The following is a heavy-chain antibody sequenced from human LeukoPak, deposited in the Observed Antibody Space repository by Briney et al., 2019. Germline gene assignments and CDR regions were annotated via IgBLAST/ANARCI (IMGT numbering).Heavy chain of an antibody. CDR2: IYHSGST. Sequence: SETLSLTCAVSGGSISSSNWWSWVRQPPGKGLEWIGEIYHSGSTNYNPSLKSRVTISVGKSKNQFSLKLSSVTAADTAVYYCARRRLTGDSLWDYWGQGTLVTVSS. CDR1: GGSISSSNW. D-gene: IGHD7-27*01. V-gene: IGHV4-4*02. J-gene: IGHJ4*02. CDR3: ARRRLTGDSLWDY.